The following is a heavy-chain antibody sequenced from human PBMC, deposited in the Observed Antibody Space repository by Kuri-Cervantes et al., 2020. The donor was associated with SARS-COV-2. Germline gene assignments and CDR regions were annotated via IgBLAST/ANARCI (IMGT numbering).Heavy chain of an antibody. CDR3: AREGIAVAGHYYGMDV. Sequence: SETLSLTCTVSGGSISSYYWSWIRQPPGKGLEWIGYIYYSGSTNYNPSLKSQVTMSVDTSKNQFSLKLSSVTAADTAVYYCAREGIAVAGHYYGMDVWGQGTTVTVSS. D-gene: IGHD6-19*01. J-gene: IGHJ6*02. V-gene: IGHV4-59*12. CDR2: IYYSGST. CDR1: GGSISSYY.